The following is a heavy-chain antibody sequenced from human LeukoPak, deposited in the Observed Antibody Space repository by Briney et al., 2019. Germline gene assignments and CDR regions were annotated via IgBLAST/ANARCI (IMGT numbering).Heavy chain of an antibody. J-gene: IGHJ4*02. Sequence: SETLSLTCTVSGGSISSYYWSWIRQPPGKGLEWIGYIYYSGSTNYNPSLKSRVTISVDTSKNQFSLELSSVTAADTAAYYCARYYYGSGFDYWGQGTLVTVSS. CDR1: GGSISSYY. CDR2: IYYSGST. V-gene: IGHV4-59*01. D-gene: IGHD3-10*01. CDR3: ARYYYGSGFDY.